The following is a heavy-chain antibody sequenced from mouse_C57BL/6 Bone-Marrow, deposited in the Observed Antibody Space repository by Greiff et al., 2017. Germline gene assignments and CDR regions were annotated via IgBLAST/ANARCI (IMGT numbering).Heavy chain of an antibody. Sequence: VQLQQSGPELVKPGASVKIPCKASGYTFTDYNMDWVKQSHGKSLEWIGDINPNNGGTIYNQKFKGKATLTVDKSSSTAYMELRSLRSEDTAVYYCARGGGGDMVTKNYAMDYWGQGTSVTVSS. CDR1: GYTFTDYN. J-gene: IGHJ4*01. V-gene: IGHV1-18*01. D-gene: IGHD2-2*01. CDR3: ARGGGGDMVTKNYAMDY. CDR2: INPNNGGT.